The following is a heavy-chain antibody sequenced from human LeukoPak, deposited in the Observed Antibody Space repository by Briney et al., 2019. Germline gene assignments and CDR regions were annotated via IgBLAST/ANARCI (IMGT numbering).Heavy chain of an antibody. CDR3: ARSSLDSSGRKYFQH. CDR1: GGSISSYY. D-gene: IGHD3-22*01. V-gene: IGHV4-59*01. CDR2: IYYTGST. J-gene: IGHJ1*01. Sequence: PSETLSLTCTVSGGSISSYYWSWIRQPPGKGLEWIGYIYYTGSTNYNPSLQSRVTISIDTSKNQFSLKLSSVTAADTAVYYCARSSLDSSGRKYFQHWGQGTLVTVSS.